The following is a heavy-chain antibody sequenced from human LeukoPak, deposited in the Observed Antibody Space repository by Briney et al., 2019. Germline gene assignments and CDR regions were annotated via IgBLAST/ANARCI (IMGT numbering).Heavy chain of an antibody. V-gene: IGHV4-34*01. CDR1: GGSFSGYY. CDR3: ARDPDP. Sequence: SETLSLTCAVYGGSFSGYYWSWIRQPPGKGLEWIGEINHSGSTNYNPSLKSRVTISVDTSKNQFSLELSSVTAADTAVYYCARDPDPWGQGTLVTVSS. J-gene: IGHJ5*02. CDR2: INHSGST.